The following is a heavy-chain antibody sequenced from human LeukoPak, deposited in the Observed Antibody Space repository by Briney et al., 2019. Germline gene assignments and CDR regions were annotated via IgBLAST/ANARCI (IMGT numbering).Heavy chain of an antibody. J-gene: IGHJ4*02. V-gene: IGHV3-7*01. CDR3: VRDTYRTAVAGSSGLGY. D-gene: IGHD6-19*01. Sequence: RPGGSLRLSCAASGFTFGTYWMGWVRQAPGKGLEWVANIKQDGSEKSYVDSVKGRFTISRDNVKNSVYLQMHSLRADDTAIYYCVRDTYRTAVAGSSGLGYWGQGTLVTVSS. CDR1: GFTFGTYW. CDR2: IKQDGSEK.